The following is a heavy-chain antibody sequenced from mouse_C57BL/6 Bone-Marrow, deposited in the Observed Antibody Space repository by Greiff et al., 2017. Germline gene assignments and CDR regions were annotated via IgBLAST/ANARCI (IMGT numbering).Heavy chain of an antibody. J-gene: IGHJ2*01. V-gene: IGHV1-26*01. CDR1: GYTFTDYY. CDR2: INPNNGGT. Sequence: VQLQQSGPELVKPGASVKISCKASGYTFTDYYMNWVKQSHGKSLEWIGDINPNNGGTSYNQKFKGKATLTVDKSSSTAYMELRSLTSEDSAVYYCARGKDWYYFDYWGQGTTLTVSS. D-gene: IGHD4-1*01. CDR3: ARGKDWYYFDY.